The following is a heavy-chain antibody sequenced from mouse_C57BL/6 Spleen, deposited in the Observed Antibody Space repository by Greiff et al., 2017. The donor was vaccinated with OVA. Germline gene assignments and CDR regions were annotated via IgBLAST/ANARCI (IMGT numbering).Heavy chain of an antibody. D-gene: IGHD2-1*01. CDR2: INPSTGGT. Sequence: EVQLQQSGPELVKPGASVKISCKASGYSFTGYYMNWVKQSPEKSLEWIGEINPSTGGTTYNQKFKAKATLTVDKSSSTAYMQLKSLTSEDSAVYYCARDGNYGAMDDWGQGTSVTVSS. V-gene: IGHV1-42*01. CDR1: GYSFTGYY. J-gene: IGHJ4*01. CDR3: ARDGNYGAMDD.